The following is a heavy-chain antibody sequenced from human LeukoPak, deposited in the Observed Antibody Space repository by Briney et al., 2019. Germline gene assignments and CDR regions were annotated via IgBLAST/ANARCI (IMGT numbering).Heavy chain of an antibody. Sequence: GGSLRLSCAASGFNFRSYWMHWVRQAPGKGLEWVSRMDPDGRTIDYADSVEGRFTISRDNAKDTLYLQMSSLRVEDTVVYYCARATVTTHGIIEYWGLGTLVSVSS. V-gene: IGHV3-74*01. CDR1: GFNFRSYW. CDR3: ARATVTTHGIIEY. D-gene: IGHD4-17*01. J-gene: IGHJ4*02. CDR2: MDPDGRTI.